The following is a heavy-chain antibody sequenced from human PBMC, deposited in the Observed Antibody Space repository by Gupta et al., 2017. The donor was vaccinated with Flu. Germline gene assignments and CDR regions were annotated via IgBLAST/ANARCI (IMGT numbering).Heavy chain of an antibody. Sequence: QVQLQQWGAGLLKPSETLSLTCAVYGGSFSGYYWSWIRQPPGKGLEWIGEINHSGSTNYNPSLKSRVTISVDTSKNQFSLKLSSVTAADTAVYYCATQPGEQQLAPSSYYFDYWGQGTLVTVSS. V-gene: IGHV4-34*01. CDR1: GGSFSGYY. D-gene: IGHD6-13*01. CDR3: ATQPGEQQLAPSSYYFDY. CDR2: INHSGST. J-gene: IGHJ4*02.